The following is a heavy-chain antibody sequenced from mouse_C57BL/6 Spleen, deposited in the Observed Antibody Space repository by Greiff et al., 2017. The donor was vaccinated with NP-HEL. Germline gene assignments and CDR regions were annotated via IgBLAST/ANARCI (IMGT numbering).Heavy chain of an antibody. D-gene: IGHD1-1*01. CDR2: ISSGGSYT. CDR1: GFTFSSYG. J-gene: IGHJ2*01. CDR3: ARHENYGSEYFDY. Sequence: DVKLVESGGDLVKPGGSLKLSCAASGFTFSSYGMSWVRQTPDKRLEWVATISSGGSYTYYPDSVKGRFTISRDNAKNTLYLQMSSLKSEDTAMYYCARHENYGSEYFDYWGQGTTLTVSS. V-gene: IGHV5-6*02.